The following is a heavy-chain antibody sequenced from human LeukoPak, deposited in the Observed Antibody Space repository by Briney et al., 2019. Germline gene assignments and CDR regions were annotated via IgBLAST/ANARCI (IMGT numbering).Heavy chain of an antibody. Sequence: SETLSLTCSVSGYYISSGYYWGWIRQPPGKGLEWIGSIYHSGTTNYNPSLKSRVTISVDTSKNQFSLKLSSVTAADTAVYYCARGKRYSSSWLDYYYYMDVWGKGTTVTISS. CDR2: IYHSGTT. V-gene: IGHV4-38-2*02. CDR3: ARGKRYSSSWLDYYYYMDV. CDR1: GYYISSGYY. J-gene: IGHJ6*03. D-gene: IGHD6-13*01.